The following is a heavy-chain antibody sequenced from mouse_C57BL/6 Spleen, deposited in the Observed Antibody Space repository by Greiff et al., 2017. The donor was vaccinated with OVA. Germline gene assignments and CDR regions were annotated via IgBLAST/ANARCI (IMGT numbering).Heavy chain of an antibody. CDR1: GFTFNTYA. D-gene: IGHD1-1*01. J-gene: IGHJ4*01. V-gene: IGHV10-3*01. Sequence: EVMLVEFGGGLVQPKGSLKLSCAASGFTFNTYAMHWVRQAPGKGLEWVARIRSKSSNYATYYADSVKDRFTISRDDSQSMLYLQMNNLKTEDTAMYYCVRGSTVVAPYAMDYWGQGTPVTVSS. CDR2: IRSKSSNYAT. CDR3: VRGSTVVAPYAMDY.